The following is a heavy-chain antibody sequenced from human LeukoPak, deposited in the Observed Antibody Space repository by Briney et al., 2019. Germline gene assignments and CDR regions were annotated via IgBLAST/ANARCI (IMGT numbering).Heavy chain of an antibody. CDR3: ASLFGELSGDY. CDR1: GFTFSDYY. V-gene: IGHV3-11*01. D-gene: IGHD3-10*02. CDR2: ISSSGSSI. J-gene: IGHJ4*02. Sequence: GGSLRLSCAASGFTFSDYYMNWIRQAPGKGLEWVSYISSSGSSIYYADSVKGRFTISRDNAKNSLYLQMNSLRAADTAVYYCASLFGELSGDYWGQGILVTVSS.